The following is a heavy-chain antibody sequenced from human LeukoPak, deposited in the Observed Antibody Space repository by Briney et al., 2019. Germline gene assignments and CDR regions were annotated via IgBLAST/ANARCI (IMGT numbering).Heavy chain of an antibody. CDR3: AKARNSYYYDSSGYYLDY. J-gene: IGHJ4*02. D-gene: IGHD3-22*01. Sequence: GGSLRLSCAASGFTFSSYAMSWVRQAPGKGLEWVSAISGSGGSTYYADSVKGRFTISRDNSKNTLYLQMNSLRAEDTAVYYCAKARNSYYYDSSGYYLDYWGQGTLVTVSS. CDR2: ISGSGGST. V-gene: IGHV3-23*01. CDR1: GFTFSSYA.